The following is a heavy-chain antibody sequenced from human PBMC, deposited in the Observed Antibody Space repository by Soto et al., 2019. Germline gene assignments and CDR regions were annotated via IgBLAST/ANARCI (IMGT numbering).Heavy chain of an antibody. CDR1: GFTFSDYY. J-gene: IGHJ5*02. D-gene: IGHD2-15*01. CDR2: ISPGSRYP. V-gene: IGHV3-11*06. CDR3: VRGGGGGLFDP. Sequence: QVQLVESGGGLVTPGGSLRLSCASSGFTFSDYYMSWIRQAPGTGLEWLSYISPGSRYPAYADSVKGRFTISRDNARSSLSLQMNSLTVDDTAIYYCVRGGGGGLFDPWGQGSMVTVSS.